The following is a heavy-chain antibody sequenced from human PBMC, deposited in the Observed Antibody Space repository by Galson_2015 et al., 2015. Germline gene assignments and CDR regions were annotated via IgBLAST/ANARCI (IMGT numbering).Heavy chain of an antibody. CDR3: ASDRSYYYFAMDV. Sequence: SLRLSCAASGFTVSSKYMSWVRQAPGKGLECISYISSSSNSIYYADSVKGRFTISRDNDKNLLYLQMNSLRDEDTAVYYCASDRSYYYFAMDVWGQGTTVTVSS. CDR1: GFTVSSKY. V-gene: IGHV3-48*02. J-gene: IGHJ6*02. CDR2: ISSSSNSI.